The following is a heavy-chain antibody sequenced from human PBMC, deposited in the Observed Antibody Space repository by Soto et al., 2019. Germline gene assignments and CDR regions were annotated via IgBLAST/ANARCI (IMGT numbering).Heavy chain of an antibody. CDR1: GGSMSTYY. Sequence: PSETLSLTCTVSGGSMSTYYWTWIRQPPGKGLEWIGYIYYSGSTNYNPSLKSRVTMPLETSKTQFSLTLPSVTAACTVVYYCPRDDYDTATGFRAEYFQHWGPATLFTVPS. V-gene: IGHV4-59*01. CDR2: IYYSGST. J-gene: IGHJ1*01. D-gene: IGHD3-9*01. CDR3: PRDDYDTATGFRAEYFQH.